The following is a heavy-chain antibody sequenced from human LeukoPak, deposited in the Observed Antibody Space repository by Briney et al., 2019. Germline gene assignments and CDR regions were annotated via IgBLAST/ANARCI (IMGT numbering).Heavy chain of an antibody. CDR3: ARFLGIGSQRYYFDS. J-gene: IGHJ4*02. CDR2: TYYRSKWYH. D-gene: IGHD6-19*01. V-gene: IGHV6-1*01. Sequence: SQTLSLTCAISGDTVSSNSAAWSWIRQSPSRGLEWLGRTYYRSKWYHDYAVSVRSRVSVNPDTSKNQFSLRLNSVTPEDTAVYYCARFLGIGSQRYYFDSWGQGTLVTVSS. CDR1: GDTVSSNSAA.